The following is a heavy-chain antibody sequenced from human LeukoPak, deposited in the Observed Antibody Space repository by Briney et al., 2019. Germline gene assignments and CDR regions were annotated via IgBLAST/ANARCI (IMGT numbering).Heavy chain of an antibody. CDR2: IKSKTDGGTI. CDR3: TTGVRDSSGYYNFDY. D-gene: IGHD3-22*01. Sequence: GGSLRLSCAASGFTFSNAWMNWVRQSPGKGLEWVGRIKSKTDGGTIDYGAPVKGRFTISRDDSKNTLFLQMNSLKTEDTAMYHCTTGVRDSSGYYNFDYRGQGTLVTVSS. CDR1: GFTFSNAW. J-gene: IGHJ4*02. V-gene: IGHV3-15*01.